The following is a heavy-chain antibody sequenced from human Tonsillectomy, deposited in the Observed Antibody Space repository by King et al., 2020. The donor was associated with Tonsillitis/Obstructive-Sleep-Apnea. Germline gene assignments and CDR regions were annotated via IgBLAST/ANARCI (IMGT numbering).Heavy chain of an antibody. J-gene: IGHJ4*02. D-gene: IGHD2-2*02. V-gene: IGHV3-48*03. CDR2: ISSSCSTI. Sequence: EVQLVESGGGLVQPGGSLRLSCAASGFTFSSYEMNWVRQAPGKGLEWVSYISSSCSTIYYADSVKGRFTISRDNAKNSLYLQMNSLRAEDTAVYYCARDRYPIPLDYWGQGTLVTVSS. CDR1: GFTFSSYE. CDR3: ARDRYPIPLDY.